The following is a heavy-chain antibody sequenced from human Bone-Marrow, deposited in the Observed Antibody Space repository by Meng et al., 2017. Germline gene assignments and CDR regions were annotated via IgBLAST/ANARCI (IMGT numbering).Heavy chain of an antibody. Sequence: QVQLVQSGDEVKKSGASLTVSCKASGYSFSNYGISWVRQAPGQGLDWMGWINTYSGNTNYAQKLQGRVTMTTDTSSSTVYMELRTLTSDDTAVYYCARTYCSTTSCYSHPIDFWGQGTLVTVSS. CDR2: INTYSGNT. CDR1: GYSFSNYG. CDR3: ARTYCSTTSCYSHPIDF. D-gene: IGHD2-2*01. V-gene: IGHV1-18*01. J-gene: IGHJ4*02.